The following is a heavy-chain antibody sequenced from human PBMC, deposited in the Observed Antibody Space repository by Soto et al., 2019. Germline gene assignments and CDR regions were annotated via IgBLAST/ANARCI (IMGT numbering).Heavy chain of an antibody. D-gene: IGHD1-1*01. CDR1: GFTFISYA. V-gene: IGHV3-30-3*01. Sequence: PGGSLRLSCAASGFTFISYAMHWVRQAPGKGLEWVAVISFDGSTKYYADSVKGRFTVSRDTSTNTVYLQMNSLRAEDTARYYCGKDIRSGSIDYWGQGTLVTVSS. CDR2: ISFDGSTK. J-gene: IGHJ4*02. CDR3: GKDIRSGSIDY.